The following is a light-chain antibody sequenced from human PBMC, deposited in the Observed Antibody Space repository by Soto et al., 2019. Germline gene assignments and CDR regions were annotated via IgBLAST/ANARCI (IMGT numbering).Light chain of an antibody. J-gene: IGKJ4*01. CDR1: QDISSV. CDR3: QQFSGPLT. V-gene: IGKV1-13*02. Sequence: AIQLTQSPSSLSASVGARVIITCRASQDISSVLAWYQQLPGRPPKLLIYDATSSEAGVPSRFSGSGSGTAFTLTISSLQPEDSATYYCQQFSGPLTFGGGTKVEIK. CDR2: DAT.